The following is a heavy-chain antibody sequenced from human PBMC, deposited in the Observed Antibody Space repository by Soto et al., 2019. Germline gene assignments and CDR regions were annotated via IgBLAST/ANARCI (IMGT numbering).Heavy chain of an antibody. J-gene: IGHJ4*02. CDR3: ARSGSYYFDY. D-gene: IGHD3-10*01. CDR2: INYSGST. Sequence: SETLSLTCTVSGGSISSYYWSWIRQPPGKGLEWIGYINYSGSTNYNPSLKSRVTISVDTSKNQFSLKVSSVTAADTAVYYCARSGSYYFDYWGQGTLVTVSS. V-gene: IGHV4-59*01. CDR1: GGSISSYY.